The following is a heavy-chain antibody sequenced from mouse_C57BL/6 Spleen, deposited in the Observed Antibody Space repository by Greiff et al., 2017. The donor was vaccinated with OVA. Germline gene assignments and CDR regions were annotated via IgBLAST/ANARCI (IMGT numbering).Heavy chain of an antibody. CDR1: GYAFSSSW. Sequence: VQLQQSGPELVKPGASVKISCKASGYAFSSSWMNWVKQRPGKGLEWIGRIYPGDGDTNYNGKFKGKATLTADKSSSTAYMQLSSLTSEDSAVYFCARSRDWFAYWGQGTLVTVSA. J-gene: IGHJ3*01. CDR2: IYPGDGDT. CDR3: ARSRDWFAY. V-gene: IGHV1-82*01.